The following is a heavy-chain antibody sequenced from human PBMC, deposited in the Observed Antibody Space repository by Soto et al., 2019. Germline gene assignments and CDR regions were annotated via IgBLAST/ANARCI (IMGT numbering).Heavy chain of an antibody. Sequence: EVQLLESGGGLVQPGGSLRLSCAASGFTFSSYAMSWVRQAPGKGLEWVSAISGSGGSTYYADSVKGRFTISRDNSKNTLYLQMNSLRAEDTAVYYCAKDYGITYYYDSSGYPFDYWGQGTLVTVSS. CDR1: GFTFSSYA. CDR3: AKDYGITYYYDSSGYPFDY. CDR2: ISGSGGST. V-gene: IGHV3-23*01. J-gene: IGHJ4*02. D-gene: IGHD3-22*01.